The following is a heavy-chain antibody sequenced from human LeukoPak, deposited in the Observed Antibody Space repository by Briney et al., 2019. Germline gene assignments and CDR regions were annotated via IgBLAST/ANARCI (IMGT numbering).Heavy chain of an antibody. J-gene: IGHJ4*02. D-gene: IGHD1-26*01. CDR2: ISNSGSTI. V-gene: IGHV3-48*03. CDR3: ARDPRGSGY. CDR1: GFTFSSYE. Sequence: PGGSLRLSCAASGFTFSSYEMNWVRQAPGKGLEWVSYISNSGSTIYYEDSVKGRFTISRDNAKNSLYLQMNSLRAEDTAVYYCARDPRGSGYWGQGTLVTVSS.